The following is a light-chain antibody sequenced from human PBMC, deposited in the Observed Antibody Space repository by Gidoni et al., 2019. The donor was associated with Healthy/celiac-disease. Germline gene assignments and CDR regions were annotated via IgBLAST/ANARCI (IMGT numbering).Light chain of an antibody. CDR3: QQYNSYPWT. Sequence: DIQMTQSPSTLAASVGDRVTITCRASQSISSWLAWYQQKPGKAPKLLIYKASSLESGVPSRFSGSGSGTEFTLTLSSLQPDDFATYYCQQYNSYPWTFGQGTKVEIK. V-gene: IGKV1-5*03. CDR1: QSISSW. J-gene: IGKJ1*01. CDR2: KAS.